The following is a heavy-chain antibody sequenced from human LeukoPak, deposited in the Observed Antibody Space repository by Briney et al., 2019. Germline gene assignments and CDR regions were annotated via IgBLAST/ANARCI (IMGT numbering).Heavy chain of an antibody. CDR1: GFTFSSYS. Sequence: GGSLRLSCAASGFTFSSYSMNWVRQAPGKGLEWVSSISSSSSYIYYADSVKGRFTISRDNAKNSLYLQMNSLRAEDTAVYYCARDSSGYFGYNWFDPWGQGTLVTVSS. V-gene: IGHV3-21*01. CDR2: ISSSSSYI. J-gene: IGHJ5*02. CDR3: ARDSSGYFGYNWFDP. D-gene: IGHD3-22*01.